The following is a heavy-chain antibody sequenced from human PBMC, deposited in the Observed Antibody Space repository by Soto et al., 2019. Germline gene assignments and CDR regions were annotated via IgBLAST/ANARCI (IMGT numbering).Heavy chain of an antibody. V-gene: IGHV2-5*02. CDR3: AHSPYTSSSYYFDY. CDR2: IYWDDDK. Sequence: QITLKESGPTLVKPTQTLTLTCTFTGFSRSTSGVGVGWIRQPPGKALEWLALIYWDDDKRDSPSLKSRLTINNETTKNHVVPTMTYMDPVDTATYYCAHSPYTSSSYYFDYWGQGTLVTVSS. J-gene: IGHJ4*02. CDR1: GFSRSTSGVG. D-gene: IGHD6-6*01.